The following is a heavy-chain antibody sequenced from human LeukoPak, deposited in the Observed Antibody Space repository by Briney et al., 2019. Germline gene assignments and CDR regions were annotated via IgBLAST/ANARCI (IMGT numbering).Heavy chain of an antibody. CDR3: ARHNYQLSALDY. Sequence: SETLSLTCTVSGGSISSSYYYWGWIRQPPGKGLEWIGSIYSSWNTYYNPSLNSRVTISVDTSKSQFSLRLKSVTAADTAVYYCARHNYQLSALDYWGQGTLVTVSS. J-gene: IGHJ4*02. D-gene: IGHD2-2*01. V-gene: IGHV4-39*07. CDR2: IYSSWNT. CDR1: GGSISSSYYY.